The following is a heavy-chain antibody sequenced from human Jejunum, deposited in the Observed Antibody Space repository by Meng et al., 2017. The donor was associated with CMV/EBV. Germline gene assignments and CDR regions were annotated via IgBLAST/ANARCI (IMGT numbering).Heavy chain of an antibody. D-gene: IGHD3-10*01. Sequence: KGSGNTFRSYVTNWVRQAPGQGLEWMGSIRGYNGNTDYGQSLQGRLTLTQDTSTSTAYMELTSLTSGDTAVYYCARSGINYYGFIDSWGQGTLVTVSS. V-gene: IGHV1-18*01. CDR3: ARSGINYYGFIDS. CDR1: GNTFRSYV. CDR2: IRGYNGNT. J-gene: IGHJ4*02.